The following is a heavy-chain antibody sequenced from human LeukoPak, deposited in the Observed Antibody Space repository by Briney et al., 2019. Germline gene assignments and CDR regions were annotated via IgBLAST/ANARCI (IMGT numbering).Heavy chain of an antibody. CDR2: INHSGST. CDR1: GGSISNSSYY. J-gene: IGHJ4*02. Sequence: PSETLSLTCTVSGGSISNSSYYWGWIRQPPGKGLEWIGEINHSGSTNYNPSLKSRVTISVDTSKNQFSLKLSSVTAADTAVYYCASFGSGWYGIGYYFDYWGQGTLVTVSS. V-gene: IGHV4-39*07. CDR3: ASFGSGWYGIGYYFDY. D-gene: IGHD6-19*01.